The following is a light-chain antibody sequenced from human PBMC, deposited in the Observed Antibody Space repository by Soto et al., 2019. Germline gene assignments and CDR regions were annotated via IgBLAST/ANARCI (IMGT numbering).Light chain of an antibody. CDR1: QDIKNY. J-gene: IGKJ4*01. V-gene: IGKV1-33*01. CDR3: QQYDYRPPLS. Sequence: DIQMTQSPSSLSASVGDRVTITCQASQDIKNYLNWYQQKPGKAPNLLIFDASNLKTGVPSRFSGGGSGTDFPFTISSLQPEDVAEYYCQQYDYRPPLSFGGGTKVEIK. CDR2: DAS.